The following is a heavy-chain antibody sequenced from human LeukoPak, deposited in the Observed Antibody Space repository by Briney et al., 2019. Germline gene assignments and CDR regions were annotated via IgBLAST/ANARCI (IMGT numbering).Heavy chain of an antibody. J-gene: IGHJ4*02. V-gene: IGHV3-23*01. D-gene: IGHD1-26*01. CDR3: AKDVGKWESLHFFDY. CDR2: ISGSGAST. Sequence: ETLSLTCTVSGGSISSGGYYWSWIRQHPGKGLEWISGISGSGASTYYADSVKGRFTISRDDSRNTLYLQMNSLRGDDTAVYYCAKDVGKWESLHFFDYWGQGTLVTVSS. CDR1: GGSISSGGYY.